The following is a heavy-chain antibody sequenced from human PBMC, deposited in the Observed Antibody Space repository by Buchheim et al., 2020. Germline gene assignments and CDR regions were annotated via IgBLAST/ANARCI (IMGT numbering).Heavy chain of an antibody. CDR1: GGSISSGGYY. V-gene: IGHV4-31*03. CDR2: IYYSGSN. CDR3: ARFYDFWSGYRNRFDP. D-gene: IGHD3-3*01. J-gene: IGHJ5*02. Sequence: QVQLQESGPGLVKPSQTLSLTCTVSGGSISSGGYYWSWIRQHPGKGLEWIGYIYYSGSNYYNQSLKSRVTISVDTSKNQLSLKLSSVTAADTAVYYCARFYDFWSGYRNRFDPWGQGTL.